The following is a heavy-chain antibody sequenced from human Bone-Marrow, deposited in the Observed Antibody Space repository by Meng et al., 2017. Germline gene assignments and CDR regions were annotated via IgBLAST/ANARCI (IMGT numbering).Heavy chain of an antibody. CDR3: ARVLAVAGSPGTLYYYGMDV. D-gene: IGHD6-19*01. V-gene: IGHV3-48*03. J-gene: IGHJ6*02. CDR2: ISSSGSTI. Sequence: GESLKISCAASGFTFSSYEMNWVRQAPGKGLEWVSYISSSGSTIYYADSVKGRFTISRDNAKNSLYLQMNSLRAEDTAVYYWARVLAVAGSPGTLYYYGMDVWGQGTTVTVSS. CDR1: GFTFSSYE.